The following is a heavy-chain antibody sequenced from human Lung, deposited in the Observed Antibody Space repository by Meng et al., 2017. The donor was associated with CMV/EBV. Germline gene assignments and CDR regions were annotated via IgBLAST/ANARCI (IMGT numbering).Heavy chain of an antibody. CDR1: GFSLTTVGVG. V-gene: IGHV2-5*01. Sequence: SGPXLVKPTETLTLTCTFSGFSLTTVGVGVGWIRQPPGKALEWLGVIYWNDDRRYNPSLPSRLALTKETSKNLVFLTLTNVDPADTATYFCGNRRDSYHYSGLDVWXQGTTVTVSS. CDR2: IYWNDDR. J-gene: IGHJ6*02. D-gene: IGHD3-16*02. CDR3: GNRRDSYHYSGLDV.